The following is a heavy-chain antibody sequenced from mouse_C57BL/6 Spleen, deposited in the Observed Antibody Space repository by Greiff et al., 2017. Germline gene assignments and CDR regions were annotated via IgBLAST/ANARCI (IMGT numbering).Heavy chain of an antibody. D-gene: IGHD1-1*01. CDR3: AADYYGSSPWFAY. J-gene: IGHJ3*01. Sequence: VQLKESVAELVRPGASVKLSCTASGFNIKNTYMHWVKQRPEQGLEWIGRIDPANGNTKYAPKFQGKATITADTSSNPAYLQLSSLTSEDTAIYYCAADYYGSSPWFAYWGQGTLVTVSA. CDR2: IDPANGNT. V-gene: IGHV14-3*01. CDR1: GFNIKNTY.